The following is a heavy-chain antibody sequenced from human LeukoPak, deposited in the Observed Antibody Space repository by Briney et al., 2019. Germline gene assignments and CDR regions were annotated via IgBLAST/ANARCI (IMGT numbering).Heavy chain of an antibody. CDR1: GFTFGDYA. J-gene: IGHJ3*02. V-gene: IGHV3-9*01. CDR2: ISWNSGSI. CDR3: ARSPPEWELIFLDAFDI. D-gene: IGHD1-26*01. Sequence: GGSLRLSCAASGFTFGDYAMHWVRQAPGKGLEWVSGISWNSGSIGYADSVKGRFTISRDNSKNTLYLQMNSLRAEDTAVYYCARSPPEWELIFLDAFDIWGQGTMVTVSS.